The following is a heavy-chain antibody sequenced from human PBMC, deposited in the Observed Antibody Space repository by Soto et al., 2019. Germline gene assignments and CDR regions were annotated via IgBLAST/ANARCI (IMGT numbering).Heavy chain of an antibody. D-gene: IGHD2-2*01. CDR1: GFTFSNYA. V-gene: IGHV3-23*01. J-gene: IGHJ4*02. Sequence: GGSLRLSCAASGFTFSNYAMTWVRQDPGKGLEWVSGISGSGGRSYYADSVKGRFTISRDNSKSTLYLQMNSLRAEDTAVYYCARHFCSSTSCYAYYFDYWGQGTLVTVSS. CDR3: ARHFCSSTSCYAYYFDY. CDR2: ISGSGGRS.